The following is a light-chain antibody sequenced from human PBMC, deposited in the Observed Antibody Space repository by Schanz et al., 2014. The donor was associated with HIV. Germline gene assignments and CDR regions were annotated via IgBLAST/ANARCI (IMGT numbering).Light chain of an antibody. V-gene: IGLV6-57*04. Sequence: FMLTQPHSVSESPGKTVTISCTRSSGSITSAYVQWYQHRPGSAPITLIFETDQRHSGVPDRFSGSIDSSSNSATLSISGLQTEDEADYYCQSYDDLNLGVFGGGTKLTVL. J-gene: IGLJ2*01. CDR3: QSYDDLNLGV. CDR1: SGSITSAY. CDR2: ETD.